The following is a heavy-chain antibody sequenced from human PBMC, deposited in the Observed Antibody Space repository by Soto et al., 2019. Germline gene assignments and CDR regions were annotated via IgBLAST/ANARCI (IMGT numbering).Heavy chain of an antibody. J-gene: IGHJ6*02. D-gene: IGHD7-27*01. Sequence: QVQLVQSGVEVKKPGASVKVSCKASGYTFTSYDINWVRQATGQGLEWMGWMNPNSGNTGYAQKFQGRVTMTRNTSISTAYMELSSLRSEDTAVYYCAILLGAPYGMDVWGQGTTVTVSS. CDR2: MNPNSGNT. CDR1: GYTFTSYD. V-gene: IGHV1-8*01. CDR3: AILLGAPYGMDV.